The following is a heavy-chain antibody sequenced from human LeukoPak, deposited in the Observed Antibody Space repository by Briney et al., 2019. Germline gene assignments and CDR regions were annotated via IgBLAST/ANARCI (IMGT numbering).Heavy chain of an antibody. V-gene: IGHV4-61*02. CDR3: AREAPAWEQPYYDFWSGRSKYYFDY. Sequence: SETLSLTCTVSGGSISSGSYYWSWIRRPAGKGLEWIGRIYTSGSTNCNPSLKSRVTISVDTSKNQFSLKPSSVTAADTAVYYCAREAPAWEQPYYDFWSGRSKYYFDYWGQGTLVTVSS. J-gene: IGHJ4*02. CDR1: GGSISSGSYY. D-gene: IGHD3-3*01. CDR2: IYTSGST.